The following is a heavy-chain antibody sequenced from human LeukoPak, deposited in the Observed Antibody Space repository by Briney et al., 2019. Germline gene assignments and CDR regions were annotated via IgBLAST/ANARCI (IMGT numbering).Heavy chain of an antibody. CDR2: IYYSGST. D-gene: IGHD6-13*01. J-gene: IGHJ5*02. Sequence: SETLSLTCTVSGGSISSGGYYWSWIRQPPGKGLEWIGYIYYSGSTYYNPSLKSRVTISVDTSKNQFSLKLSSVTAADTAVYYCARGYSSSWYVSWFDPWGQGTLVTVSS. CDR3: ARGYSSSWYVSWFDP. V-gene: IGHV4-30-4*08. CDR1: GGSISSGGYY.